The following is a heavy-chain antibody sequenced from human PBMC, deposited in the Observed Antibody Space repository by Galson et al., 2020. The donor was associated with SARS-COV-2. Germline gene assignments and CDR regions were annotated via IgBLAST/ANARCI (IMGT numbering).Heavy chain of an antibody. D-gene: IGHD1-26*01. J-gene: IGHJ3*02. Sequence: GGSLRLSCAASGFTFSSYEMNWVRQAPGKGLEWVSYISSSGSTIYYADSVKGRFTISRDNAKNSLYLQMNSLRAEDTAVYYCARGSSVGATGDAFDIWGQGTMVTVSS. CDR3: ARGSSVGATGDAFDI. CDR1: GFTFSSYE. CDR2: ISSSGSTI. V-gene: IGHV3-48*03.